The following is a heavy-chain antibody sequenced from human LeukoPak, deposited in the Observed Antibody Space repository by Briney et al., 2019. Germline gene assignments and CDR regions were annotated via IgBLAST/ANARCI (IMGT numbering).Heavy chain of an antibody. D-gene: IGHD2-2*01. CDR2: ISWDGGST. J-gene: IGHJ6*02. CDR1: GFTFDDYT. V-gene: IGHV3-43*01. CDR3: AKDIHGNLGVPAARATGYYYYGMDV. Sequence: GGSLRLSCAASGFTFDDYTMHWVRQAPGKGLEWVSLISWDGGSTYYADPVKGRFTISRDNSKNSLYLQMNSLRTEDTALYYCAKDIHGNLGVPAARATGYYYYGMDVWGQGTTVTVSS.